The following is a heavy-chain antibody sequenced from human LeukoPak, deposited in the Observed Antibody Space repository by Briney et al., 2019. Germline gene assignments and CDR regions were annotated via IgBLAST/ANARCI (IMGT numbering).Heavy chain of an antibody. CDR1: GFTLSSNW. D-gene: IGHD3-10*01. V-gene: IGHV3-74*01. J-gene: IGHJ4*02. Sequence: GGSLRLSCAGSGFTLSSNWMHWVRQGPGKGLVWVSRIYSDGSRTNYADSVKGRFTISRDNSKNTLYLQMNSLRAEDTAVYYCARDTGVLLWFGEPIWGQGTLVTVSS. CDR2: IYSDGSRT. CDR3: ARDTGVLLWFGEPI.